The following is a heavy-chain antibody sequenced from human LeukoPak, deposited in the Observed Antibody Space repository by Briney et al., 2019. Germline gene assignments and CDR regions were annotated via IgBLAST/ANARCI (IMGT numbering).Heavy chain of an antibody. V-gene: IGHV3-9*01. Sequence: GRSLRLSCAASGFAFDDYAMHWVRQAPGKGLEWVSGISWNSGSIGYADSVKGRFTISRDNAKNSLYLQMNSLRAEDTAVYYCAREKTIFGVVGAPDMDVWGKGTTVTVSS. CDR3: AREKTIFGVVGAPDMDV. CDR2: ISWNSGSI. CDR1: GFAFDDYA. D-gene: IGHD3-3*01. J-gene: IGHJ6*03.